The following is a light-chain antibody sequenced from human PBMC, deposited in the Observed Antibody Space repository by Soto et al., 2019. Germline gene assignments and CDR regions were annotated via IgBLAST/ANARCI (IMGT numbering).Light chain of an antibody. V-gene: IGLV1-51*01. CDR1: SSNIGNNF. J-gene: IGLJ3*02. CDR3: ATWDDTLSSVV. Sequence: QSVLTQPPSVSAAPGQTVTISCSGSSSNIGNNFVSWFQQLPGTAPKLLIYDNIKRPSGIPDRFSGSKSGTSATLGITGLPTGDEADYYCATWDDTLSSVVFGGGTQLTVL. CDR2: DNI.